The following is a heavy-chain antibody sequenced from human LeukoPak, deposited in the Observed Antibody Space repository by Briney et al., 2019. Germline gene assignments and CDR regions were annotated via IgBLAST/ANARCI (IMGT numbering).Heavy chain of an antibody. D-gene: IGHD4-17*01. Sequence: SETLSLTCTVSGDSISRYYWSWIRQSPGKGLEWIGDINHGGSTNYSPSLKSRVSVASDTFKKQFSLRLTSVTAADTAVYFCARGRVTTVTSYIDYWGQGTLVTVSS. J-gene: IGHJ4*02. CDR3: ARGRVTTVTSYIDY. V-gene: IGHV4-34*01. CDR2: INHGGST. CDR1: GDSISRYY.